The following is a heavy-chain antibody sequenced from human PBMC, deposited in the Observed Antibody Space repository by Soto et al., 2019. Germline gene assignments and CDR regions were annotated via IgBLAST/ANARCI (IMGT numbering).Heavy chain of an antibody. J-gene: IGHJ4*02. CDR2: IIPILGIA. Sequence: QVQLVQSGAEVKKPGSSVKVSCKASGGTFSSYTISWVRQAPGQGLEWMGRIIPILGIANYAQKFQGRVTITADKSTSTAYMELSSLRSEDTAVYYCTRTGDGSLADYWGQGTLVTVSS. CDR3: TRTGDGSLADY. CDR1: GGTFSSYT. V-gene: IGHV1-69*02. D-gene: IGHD7-27*01.